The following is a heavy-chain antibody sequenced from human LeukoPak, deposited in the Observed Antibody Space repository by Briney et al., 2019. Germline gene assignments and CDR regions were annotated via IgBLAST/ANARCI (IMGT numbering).Heavy chain of an antibody. V-gene: IGHV4-59*01. CDR2: IYYSGST. J-gene: IGHJ5*02. CDR1: GCSISSYY. D-gene: IGHD4-17*01. CDR3: ARDYGDCGWFDP. Sequence: SDTLSLTCTVSGCSISSYYWSWIRQPPGKGLEWIGYIYYSGSTNYNPSLKSRVTISVDTSKNQFSLKLSSVTAADTAVYYCARDYGDCGWFDPWGQGTLVTVSS.